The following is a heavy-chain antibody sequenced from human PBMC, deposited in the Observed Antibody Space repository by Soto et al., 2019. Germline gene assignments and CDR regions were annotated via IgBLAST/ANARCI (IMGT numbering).Heavy chain of an antibody. CDR2: VYYAGST. J-gene: IGHJ4*02. CDR1: GGSISNYY. CDR3: TREQTSAAVTQ. Sequence: SETLSLTCTVSGGSISNYYWSWIRQPPGKGLEWIGCVYYAGSTNYNPSLKSRVTISIDTSKNQFSLKLSSVTAADTAVYYCTREQTSAAVTQWGQGTLVTVSS. D-gene: IGHD4-4*01. V-gene: IGHV4-59*01.